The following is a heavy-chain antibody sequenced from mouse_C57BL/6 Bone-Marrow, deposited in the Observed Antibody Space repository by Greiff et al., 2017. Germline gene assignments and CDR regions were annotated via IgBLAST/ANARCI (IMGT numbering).Heavy chain of an antibody. V-gene: IGHV14-2*01. J-gene: IGHJ2*01. CDR2: IDPEDGDT. D-gene: IGHD1-1*01. CDR3: TSSLIYYGTNY. CDR1: GFNITVYY. Sequence: EVQLQQSGAELVKPGASVKLSCTASGFNITVYYIHWVKQRTEQGLAWIGRIDPEDGDTKYVPKFQDKATITADTSTNSAYLQLSSLTSEDTAVYYCTSSLIYYGTNYWGQGTTLTVSS.